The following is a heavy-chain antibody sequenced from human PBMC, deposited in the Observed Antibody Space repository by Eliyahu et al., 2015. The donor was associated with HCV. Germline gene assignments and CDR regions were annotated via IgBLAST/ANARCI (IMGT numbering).Heavy chain of an antibody. Sequence: QVQLQESGPGLVKPSETLSLTCTVSGXSISSYYWSWXRQPPGKGLEWIGYIYYSGSTNYNPSLKSRVTISVDTSKNQFSLKLSSVTAADTAVYYCARYSSGWRTFDYWGQGTLVTVSS. J-gene: IGHJ4*02. CDR1: GXSISSYY. V-gene: IGHV4-59*01. CDR2: IYYSGST. D-gene: IGHD6-19*01. CDR3: ARYSSGWRTFDY.